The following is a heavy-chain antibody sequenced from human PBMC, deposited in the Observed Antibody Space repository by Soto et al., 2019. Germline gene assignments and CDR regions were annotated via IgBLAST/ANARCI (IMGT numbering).Heavy chain of an antibody. D-gene: IGHD5-18*01. Sequence: QVQLVQSGTEVKKPGASVKVSCKTSGYTFINYGIYWVRQAPGQGPEWMGRISPYNDDTRYAQKFKGRVTINTDTSTRRAYMEMGSPRSDVSANYNCARAGVSAGSGRYSYGYSPPRYYAMDLWGQGTMVTVSS. CDR3: ARAGVSAGSGRYSYGYSPPRYYAMDL. J-gene: IGHJ6*02. CDR1: GYTFINYG. V-gene: IGHV1-18*01. CDR2: ISPYNDDT.